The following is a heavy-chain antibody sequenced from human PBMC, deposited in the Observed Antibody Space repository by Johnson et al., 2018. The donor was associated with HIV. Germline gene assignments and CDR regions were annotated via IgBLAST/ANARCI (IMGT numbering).Heavy chain of an antibody. CDR1: GFTFDDYA. CDR3: ARGGQLLLCDAFEI. CDR2: INNDGSNK. D-gene: IGHD2-2*01. Sequence: QVQLVESGGGLVQPGRSLRLSCAAFGFTFDDYAMHWVRQTPGKGLEWVSGINNDGSNKYYADSVKGRFTISRDNSKNTLYLQMNSLRAEDTAVYYWARGGQLLLCDAFEIWGQGTMVTVSS. V-gene: IGHV3-30*04. J-gene: IGHJ3*02.